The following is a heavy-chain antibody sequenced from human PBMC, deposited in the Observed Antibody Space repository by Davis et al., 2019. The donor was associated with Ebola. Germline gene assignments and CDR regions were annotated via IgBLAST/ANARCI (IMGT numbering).Heavy chain of an antibody. Sequence: AASVTVSCKASGYPFISHVIHWVRQAPGQRLEWMGWINADNGDTNYSQKFQGRVTITRDTSASTAYMELSSLRSEDTAVYYCARDRGGSGDFDLWGRGTLVTVSS. D-gene: IGHD1-26*01. CDR1: GYPFISHV. J-gene: IGHJ2*01. CDR3: ARDRGGSGDFDL. CDR2: INADNGDT. V-gene: IGHV1-3*01.